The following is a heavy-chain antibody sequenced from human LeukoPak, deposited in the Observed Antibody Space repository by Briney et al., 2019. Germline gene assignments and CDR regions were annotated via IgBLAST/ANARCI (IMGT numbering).Heavy chain of an antibody. Sequence: GGSLRLSCAASGFTFSSHAMSWVRQAPGKGLEWVSAISGSGGSTYYADSVKGRFTISRDNSKNTLYLQMNSLRAEDTAVYYCANLYSSGYAVYWGQGTLVTVSS. J-gene: IGHJ4*02. CDR1: GFTFSSHA. D-gene: IGHD6-19*01. V-gene: IGHV3-23*01. CDR2: ISGSGGST. CDR3: ANLYSSGYAVY.